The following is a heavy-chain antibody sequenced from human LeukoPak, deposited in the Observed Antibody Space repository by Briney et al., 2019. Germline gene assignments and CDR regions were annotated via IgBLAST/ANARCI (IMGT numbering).Heavy chain of an antibody. CDR1: GDSVTRNSAA. D-gene: IGHD6-13*01. J-gene: IGHJ5*02. V-gene: IGHV6-1*01. CDR3: ARQGRAAAANGWFDP. Sequence: SQTLSLTCAISGDSVTRNSAAWNWNRPSPSRDLEWLGRTYYRSKWYNDYAVSVESRITINPDTSKNQFSLQLNSVTPEDTAVYYCARQGRAAAANGWFDPWGQGTLVTVSS. CDR2: TYYRSKWYN.